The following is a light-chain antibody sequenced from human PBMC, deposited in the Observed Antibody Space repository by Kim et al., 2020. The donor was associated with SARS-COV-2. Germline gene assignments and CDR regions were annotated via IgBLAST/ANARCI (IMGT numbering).Light chain of an antibody. V-gene: IGKV3-20*01. Sequence: PGESAPRSNWASRSVSSSYLAWYQQKPGQAPRLLIYGASSRATGIPDRFSGSGSGTDFTLTISRLEPEDFAVYYCQQYGSSSITFGQGTRLEIK. J-gene: IGKJ5*01. CDR3: QQYGSSSIT. CDR2: GAS. CDR1: RSVSSSY.